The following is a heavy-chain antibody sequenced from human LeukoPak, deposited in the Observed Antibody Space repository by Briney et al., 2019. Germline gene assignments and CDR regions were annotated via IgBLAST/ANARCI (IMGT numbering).Heavy chain of an antibody. J-gene: IGHJ4*02. CDR3: AKSVVVITFRFDD. D-gene: IGHD2-15*01. V-gene: IGHV3-23*01. CDR1: GFIFRNYA. CDR2: INGGGGNT. Sequence: PGGSLRLSCGASGFIFRNYAMSWVRQAPGEGLEWVSAINGGGGNTYYADSVKGRFTISRDNSKNMVYLQMNSLRADDTAVYYCAKSVVVITFRFDDWGQGALVTVSS.